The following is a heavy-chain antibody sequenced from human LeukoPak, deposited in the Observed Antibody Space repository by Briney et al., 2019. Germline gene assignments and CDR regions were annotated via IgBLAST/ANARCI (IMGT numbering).Heavy chain of an antibody. CDR3: ARGHYYDRSGFYGVDY. CDR2: IKQDGSEK. V-gene: IGHV3-7*01. CDR1: GFTFSHYW. D-gene: IGHD3-22*01. Sequence: GGSLRLSCAASGFTFSHYWMTWVRQAPGKGLEWVANIKQDGSEKYYVDSVKGRLTISRDNAKNPLYLQMNSLRVEDTAVYYCARGHYYDRSGFYGVDYWGQGTLVTVSS. J-gene: IGHJ4*02.